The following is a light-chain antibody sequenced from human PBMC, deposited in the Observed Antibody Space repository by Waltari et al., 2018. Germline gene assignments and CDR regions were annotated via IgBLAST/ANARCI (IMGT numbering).Light chain of an antibody. CDR2: EGS. V-gene: IGLV2-23*01. CDR1: STDVGSYNL. Sequence: QSALTQPASGSGSPGQSITISCTGTSTDVGSYNLVSGYQQHPGKAPNLMIYEGSKRPSGVSNRFSGSKSGNTASLTISGLQAEDEADYYCCSYAGSSSWVFGGGTKLTVL. CDR3: CSYAGSSSWV. J-gene: IGLJ3*02.